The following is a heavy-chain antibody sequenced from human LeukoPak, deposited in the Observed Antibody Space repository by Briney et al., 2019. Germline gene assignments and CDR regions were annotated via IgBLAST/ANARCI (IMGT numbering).Heavy chain of an antibody. CDR3: ARSSQSFGYSYAAPADY. D-gene: IGHD5-18*01. CDR2: INPNSGGT. J-gene: IGHJ4*02. CDR1: GYTFTGYY. V-gene: IGHV1-2*02. Sequence: ASVKVSCKASGYTFTGYYMHWVRQAPGQGLEWMGWINPNSGGTKYAQKFQGRVTMTRDTSISTAYMELSRLRSDDTAVYYCARSSQSFGYSYAAPADYWGQGTLVTVSS.